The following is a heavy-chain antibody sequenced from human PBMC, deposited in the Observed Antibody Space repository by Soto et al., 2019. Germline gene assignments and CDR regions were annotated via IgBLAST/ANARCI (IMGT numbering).Heavy chain of an antibody. Sequence: QVQLQESGPGLVKPSQTLSLTCAVSGGSISSGGYYWSWIRQPPGKGLEWIGYIYYSGSTYYNPSLKSRVTSSVDTSKNRSYMKLGSVTAADTAVYYCARDLRLGDSYGMDFWGQGTPVTVSS. CDR1: GGSISSGGYY. V-gene: IGHV4-31*11. CDR2: IYYSGST. J-gene: IGHJ6*02. D-gene: IGHD3-16*01. CDR3: ARDLRLGDSYGMDF.